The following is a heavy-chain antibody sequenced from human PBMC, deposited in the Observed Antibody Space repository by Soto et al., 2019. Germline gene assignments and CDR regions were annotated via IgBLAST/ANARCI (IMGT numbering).Heavy chain of an antibody. CDR1: GGSMSGHY. Sequence: PSETLSLTCTVSGGSMSGHYWGWIRQPPGQTPEWIGQIFYSGGTNYNPSLEGRVTMSVDTSKNQFSLKLRSMTAADTAIYYCARAGGNFDPWGQGTLVTVSS. CDR2: IFYSGGT. CDR3: ARAGGNFDP. J-gene: IGHJ5*02. V-gene: IGHV4-59*11.